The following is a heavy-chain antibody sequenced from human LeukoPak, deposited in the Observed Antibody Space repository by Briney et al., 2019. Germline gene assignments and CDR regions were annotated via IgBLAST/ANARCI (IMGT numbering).Heavy chain of an antibody. CDR1: GYTFTGYY. Sequence: ASVKVSCKASGYTFTGYYMHWVRQAPGQGLKWMGWINPNSGGTNYAQKFQGRVTMTRDTSISTAYMELSRLRSDDTAVYYCARGALWLRNAHFDYWGQGTLVTVSS. CDR2: INPNSGGT. D-gene: IGHD5-12*01. CDR3: ARGALWLRNAHFDY. J-gene: IGHJ4*02. V-gene: IGHV1-2*02.